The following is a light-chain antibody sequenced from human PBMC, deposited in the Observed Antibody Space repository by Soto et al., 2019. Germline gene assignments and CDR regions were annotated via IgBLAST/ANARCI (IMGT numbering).Light chain of an antibody. Sequence: EVVLTQSPGNLSLSPGERATLSCRASQSVGSPYLAWYQQKPGQSPRLLIYGASSRATGIPDRFSGSGSGTDFNLTINNLEPEDFAVYYCQVRTNWSIAFGRGTRLETK. CDR3: QVRTNWSIA. CDR2: GAS. CDR1: QSVGSPY. J-gene: IGKJ5*01. V-gene: IGKV3D-20*02.